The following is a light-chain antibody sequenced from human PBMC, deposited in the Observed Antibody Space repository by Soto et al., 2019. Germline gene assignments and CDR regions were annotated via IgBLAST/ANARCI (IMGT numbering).Light chain of an antibody. Sequence: EIVLTQAPGSLSFSPVERATVXCRXSQSVSSSYLAWYQQKPGQAPRLLIYGASSRATGIPDRFSGSGSGTDFTLTISRLEPEDFAVYYCQQYGSSPTTFGQGTKVDI. CDR3: QQYGSSPTT. V-gene: IGKV3-20*01. CDR2: GAS. CDR1: QSVSSSY. J-gene: IGKJ1*01.